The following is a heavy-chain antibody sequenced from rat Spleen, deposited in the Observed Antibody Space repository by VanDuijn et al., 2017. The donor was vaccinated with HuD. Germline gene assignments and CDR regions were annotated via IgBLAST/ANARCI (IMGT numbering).Heavy chain of an antibody. CDR2: ISFDGGTT. CDR3: ARHYSPMDA. J-gene: IGHJ4*01. CDR1: GFTFSDYY. D-gene: IGHD1-2*01. Sequence: EVQLVESGGGLVQPGRSLKLSCAASGFTFSDYYMAWVRQAPKKGLAWVAYISFDGGTTYYRDSVKGRFTISRDNVRSTLYLQMDSLRSEDTATYYCARHYSPMDAWGQGASVTVSS. V-gene: IGHV5-22*01.